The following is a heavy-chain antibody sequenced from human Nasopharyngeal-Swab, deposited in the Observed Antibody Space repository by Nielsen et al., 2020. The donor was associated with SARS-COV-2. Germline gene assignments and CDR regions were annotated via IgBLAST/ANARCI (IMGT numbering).Heavy chain of an antibody. D-gene: IGHD4-23*01. Sequence: GESLKISCAASGFTVSSYSMNWVRQAPGKGLEWVSSISSSSSYIYYADSVKGRFTISRDNAKNSLYLQMNSLRAEDTAVYYCASDYGGNQPIFDYWGQGTLVTVSS. J-gene: IGHJ4*02. CDR1: GFTVSSYS. V-gene: IGHV3-21*01. CDR3: ASDYGGNQPIFDY. CDR2: ISSSSSYI.